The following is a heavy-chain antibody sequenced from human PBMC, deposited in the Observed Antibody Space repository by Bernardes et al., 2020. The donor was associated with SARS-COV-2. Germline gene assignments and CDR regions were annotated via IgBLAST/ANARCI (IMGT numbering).Heavy chain of an antibody. D-gene: IGHD3-22*01. CDR3: ARRYYYDSSGPSFDY. Sequence: VGSLLLSCAASGFTFRDSYMSWIRQAPGPGLAWVSYLSSSGSTLYYADSVKGRFTISRDNAKNSLYLQMNSLRAEDTAVYYCARRYYYDSSGPSFDYWGQGTLVTVSS. CDR1: GFTFRDSY. V-gene: IGHV3-11*01. J-gene: IGHJ4*02. CDR2: LSSSGSTL.